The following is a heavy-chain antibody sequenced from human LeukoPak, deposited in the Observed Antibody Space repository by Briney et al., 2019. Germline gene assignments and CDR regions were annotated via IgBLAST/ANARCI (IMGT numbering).Heavy chain of an antibody. CDR2: INHSGST. D-gene: IGHD5-12*01. CDR1: GGSFSGYY. Sequence: SETLSLTCAVYGGSFSGYYWSRIRQPPGKGLEWIGEINHSGSTNYNPSLKSRVTISVDTSKNQFSLKLSSVTAADTAVYYCARQFIYSGYIGGSDYWGQGTLVTVSS. V-gene: IGHV4-34*01. CDR3: ARQFIYSGYIGGSDY. J-gene: IGHJ4*02.